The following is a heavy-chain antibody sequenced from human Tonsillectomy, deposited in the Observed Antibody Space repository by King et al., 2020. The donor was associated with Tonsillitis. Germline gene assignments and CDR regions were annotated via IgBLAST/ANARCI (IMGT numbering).Heavy chain of an antibody. D-gene: IGHD3-10*01. CDR2: IYYSGST. V-gene: IGHV4-39*01. CDR1: GGSISSASYY. Sequence: QLQESGPGLVKPSETLSLTCTVSGGSISSASYYWGWIRQPPGKGLGWIANIYYSGSTYYNPSLRSRVTISVDTSKNQYSLRLTSVTASDTAVYYCVRSRGRGPFDIWGQGTMVTVSS. J-gene: IGHJ3*02. CDR3: VRSRGRGPFDI.